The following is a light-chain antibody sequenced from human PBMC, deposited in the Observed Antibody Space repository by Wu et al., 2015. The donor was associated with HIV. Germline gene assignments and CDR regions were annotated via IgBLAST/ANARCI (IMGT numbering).Light chain of an antibody. CDR3: QQYGSSPRT. Sequence: EIVLTQSPGTLSLSPGERATLSCRASQSVSSSYLAWYQQKPGQAPRLLIYGASSRATGIPDRFSGSGSGTDFTLTISRLEPEDFAVYYCQQYGSSPRTFGGGTKVE. V-gene: IGKV3-20*01. J-gene: IGKJ4*01. CDR2: GAS. CDR1: QSVSSSY.